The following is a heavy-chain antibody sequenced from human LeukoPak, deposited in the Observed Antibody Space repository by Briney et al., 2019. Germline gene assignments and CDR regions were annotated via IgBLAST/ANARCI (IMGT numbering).Heavy chain of an antibody. V-gene: IGHV4-59*01. CDR3: ARAELGTLFDY. J-gene: IGHJ4*02. CDR1: GGSISSYY. D-gene: IGHD7-27*01. Sequence: SETLSLICTVSGGSISSYYWSWIRQPPGKGLEWIGYIYYSGSTNYNPSLKSRVTISVDTSKNQFSLKLSSVTAADTAVYYCARAELGTLFDYWGQGTLVTVSS. CDR2: IYYSGST.